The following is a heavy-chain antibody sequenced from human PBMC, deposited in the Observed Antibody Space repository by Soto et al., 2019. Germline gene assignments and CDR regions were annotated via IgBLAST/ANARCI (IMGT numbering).Heavy chain of an antibody. V-gene: IGHV3-23*01. J-gene: IGHJ6*02. Sequence: EVQLLESGGGLVQPGGSLRLSCAAAGFTFSNYALTWVSQSPGKGLEWVSTFSGSGGRTYYADSVRGRFTISRDNSKNTLFLQMNSLRVEDTAIYYCARDWTGDTCPCLDVWGQGTPVSVSS. CDR3: ARDWTGDTCPCLDV. D-gene: IGHD3-3*01. CDR2: FSGSGGRT. CDR1: GFTFSNYA.